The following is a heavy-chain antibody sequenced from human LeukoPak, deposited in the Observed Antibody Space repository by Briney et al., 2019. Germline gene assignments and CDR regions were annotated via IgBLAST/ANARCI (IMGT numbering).Heavy chain of an antibody. CDR1: GYTFTSYY. V-gene: IGHV1-46*01. D-gene: IGHD6-6*01. Sequence: GASVKVSCKASGYTFTSYYMHWVRQAPGQGLEWMGIINPSGGSTSYAQKFQGRVTMTRDTSTSTVYMELSSLRSEDTAVYYCARDAFKIAARPGFPYYFDYWGQGTLVTVSS. J-gene: IGHJ4*02. CDR3: ARDAFKIAARPGFPYYFDY. CDR2: INPSGGST.